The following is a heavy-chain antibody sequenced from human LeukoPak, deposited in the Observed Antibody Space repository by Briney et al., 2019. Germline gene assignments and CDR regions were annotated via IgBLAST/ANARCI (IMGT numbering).Heavy chain of an antibody. J-gene: IGHJ4*02. V-gene: IGHV3-30-3*01. D-gene: IGHD2-2*01. CDR1: GFTFSSYA. CDR2: ISYDGSNK. CDR3: ARGNIVVVPAATVGY. Sequence: GGSLRLSCAASGFTFSSYAMHWVRQAPGKGLEWVAVISYDGSNKYYADSVKGRFTISRDNSKNTLYLQMNSLRAEDTAVYYCARGNIVVVPAATVGYWGQGTLVTVSS.